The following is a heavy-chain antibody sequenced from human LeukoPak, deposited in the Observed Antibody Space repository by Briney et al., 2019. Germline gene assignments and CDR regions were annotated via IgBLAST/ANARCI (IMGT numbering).Heavy chain of an antibody. CDR3: ARAAFCGGGCYYYFDY. CDR1: GYTLTGNY. V-gene: IGHV1-2*02. CDR2: INPNSGGT. D-gene: IGHD2-21*02. J-gene: IGHJ4*02. Sequence: ASVKVSCKTSGYTLTGNYLHWVRQAPGQGLEWMGWINPNSGGTNYAQKFRGRVTMTRDTSITTAYMELSSLTSDDTAVYYCARAAFCGGGCYYYFDYWGQGTLVTVSS.